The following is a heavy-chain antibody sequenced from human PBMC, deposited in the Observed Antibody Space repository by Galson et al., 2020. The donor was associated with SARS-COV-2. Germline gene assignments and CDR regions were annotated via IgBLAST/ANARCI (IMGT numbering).Heavy chain of an antibody. J-gene: IGHJ4*02. V-gene: IGHV5-51*01. CDR3: ARLGGYDWFADY. D-gene: IGHD5-12*01. CDR1: GYIFTSYW. Sequence: GESLKISCTGSGYIFTSYWIGWVRHIPGKGLEWMGLIYPGDSDTRYSPSFQGQVTISADKSISTAYLQWSSLKASDTAMYYCARLGGYDWFADYWGRGTLVTVAS. CDR2: IYPGDSDT.